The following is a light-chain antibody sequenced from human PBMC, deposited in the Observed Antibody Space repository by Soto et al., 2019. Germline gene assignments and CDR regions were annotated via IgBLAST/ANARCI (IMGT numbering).Light chain of an antibody. CDR2: AAT. CDR3: QHYERYPPS. J-gene: IGKJ4*01. V-gene: IGKV1-16*01. CDR1: QNINTY. Sequence: DIQMTQSPSSLSASVGDRVTIGCRASQNINTYLAWFQQKPGKAPKSLIYAATNLQGGVPSRFSDTGSGTEFSLTISSLQPEDVATYYCQHYERYPPSFGGGTKLDI.